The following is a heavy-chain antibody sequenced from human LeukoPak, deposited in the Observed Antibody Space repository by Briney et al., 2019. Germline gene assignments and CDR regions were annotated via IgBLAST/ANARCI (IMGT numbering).Heavy chain of an antibody. J-gene: IGHJ4*02. V-gene: IGHV3-30*18. Sequence: GGSLRLSCAASGFTFSSYGMHWVRQAPGKGLEWVAVISYSGSNKYYADSVKGRFTISRDNSKNTLYLQMNSLRAEDTAVYYCAKAGVEVSGFDYWGQGTLVTVSS. CDR3: AKAGVEVSGFDY. CDR1: GFTFSSYG. CDR2: ISYSGSNK. D-gene: IGHD5-24*01.